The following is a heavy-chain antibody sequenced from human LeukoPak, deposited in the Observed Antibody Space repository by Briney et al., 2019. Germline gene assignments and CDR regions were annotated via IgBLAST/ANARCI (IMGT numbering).Heavy chain of an antibody. CDR3: ARTGLGIAAAGYYYDSSGYNR. Sequence: SESLSLTWDVHGGCLGGYYWSWIRQPPGKGLEWIGEINHSGSTNYNPSLKSRVTISVDTSKNQFSLKLSSVTAADTAVYYCARTGLGIAAAGYYYDSSGYNRWGQGTLVTVSS. D-gene: IGHD3-22*01. J-gene: IGHJ4*02. CDR2: INHSGST. CDR1: GGCLGGYY. V-gene: IGHV4-34*01.